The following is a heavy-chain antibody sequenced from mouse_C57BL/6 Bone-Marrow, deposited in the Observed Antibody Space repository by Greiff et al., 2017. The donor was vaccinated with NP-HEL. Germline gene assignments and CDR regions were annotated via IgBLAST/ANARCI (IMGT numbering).Heavy chain of an antibody. V-gene: IGHV1-53*01. CDR3: ARSRFRYYGSSWGFAY. CDR1: GYTFTSYW. CDR2: INPSNGGT. Sequence: QVQLQQPGTDLVKPGASVKLSCKASGYTFTSYWMHWVKQRPGQGLEWIGNINPSNGGTNYNEKFKSKATLTVDKSSSTAYMQLSSLTSEDSAVYYCARSRFRYYGSSWGFAYWGQGTLVTVSA. J-gene: IGHJ3*01. D-gene: IGHD1-1*01.